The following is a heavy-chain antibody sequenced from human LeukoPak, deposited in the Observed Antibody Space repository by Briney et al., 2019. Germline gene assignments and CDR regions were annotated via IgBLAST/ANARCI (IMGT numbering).Heavy chain of an antibody. CDR1: GGSISSYY. Sequence: PSETLSLTCTVSGGSISSYYWSWIRQPPGKGLEWIGYIYYSGSTNYNPSLKSRVTISVDTSKNQFSLMLSSVTAADTAVYYCARDAGVLRYFDWSTDAFDIWGQGTMVTVSS. CDR2: IYYSGST. CDR3: ARDAGVLRYFDWSTDAFDI. D-gene: IGHD3-9*01. V-gene: IGHV4-59*01. J-gene: IGHJ3*02.